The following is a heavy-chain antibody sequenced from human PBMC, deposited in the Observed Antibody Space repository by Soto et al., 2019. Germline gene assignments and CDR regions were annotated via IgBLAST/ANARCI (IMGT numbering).Heavy chain of an antibody. CDR3: ARAKLYCRGGSCDSGYYYYMDV. J-gene: IGHJ6*03. V-gene: IGHV1-69*02. Sequence: SVKVSCKASGGTFSSYTISWVRQAPGQGLEWMGRIIPILGIANYAQKFQGRVTITADKSTSTAYMELSSLRSEDTAVYYCARAKLYCRGGSCDSGYYYYMDVWGKGTTVPVS. D-gene: IGHD2-15*01. CDR1: GGTFSSYT. CDR2: IIPILGIA.